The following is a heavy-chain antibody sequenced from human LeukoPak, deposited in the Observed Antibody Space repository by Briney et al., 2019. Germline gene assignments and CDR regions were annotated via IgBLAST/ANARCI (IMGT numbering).Heavy chain of an antibody. Sequence: GRSLRLSCAASGFIFSNYGMHWVRQAPGKGLEWVAAISDDGNNVYYADSVKGRFTISRDDSRNTLYLQMNSLSAEDTALYYCLKDRASSWTFDYWGQGTLVTVSS. CDR3: LKDRASSWTFDY. CDR2: ISDDGNNV. V-gene: IGHV3-30*18. D-gene: IGHD6-13*01. CDR1: GFIFSNYG. J-gene: IGHJ4*02.